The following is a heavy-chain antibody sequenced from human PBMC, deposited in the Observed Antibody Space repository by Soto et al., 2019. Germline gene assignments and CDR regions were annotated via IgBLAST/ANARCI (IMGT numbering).Heavy chain of an antibody. Sequence: PWETLSLSCTVSGASISYGGFSWGWMRQSPGKDLEWIGYISHLESTYFHPSFKSRLTKSIHRTRNQFSLKLSSVTSADMAVHYCARGGGNDSFDYWGKGAPGIVSS. D-gene: IGHD5-12*01. J-gene: IGHJ4*02. CDR1: GASISYGGFS. V-gene: IGHV4-30-2*06. CDR2: ISHLEST. CDR3: ARGGGNDSFDY.